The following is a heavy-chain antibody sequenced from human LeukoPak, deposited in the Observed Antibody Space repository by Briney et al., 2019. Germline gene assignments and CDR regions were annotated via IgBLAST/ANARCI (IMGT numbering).Heavy chain of an antibody. CDR2: INPSGGIT. D-gene: IGHD3-22*01. CDR3: ARSGYYYDSSGYFGGFTNAEYFQH. CDR1: GYTFTSYY. Sequence: ASVKVSCKASGYTFTSYYMHWVRQAPGQGLEWMGIINPSGGITSYAQKFQGRVTMTRDTSTSTVYMELSSLRSDDTAVYYCARSGYYYDSSGYFGGFTNAEYFQHWGQGTLVTVSS. J-gene: IGHJ1*01. V-gene: IGHV1-46*01.